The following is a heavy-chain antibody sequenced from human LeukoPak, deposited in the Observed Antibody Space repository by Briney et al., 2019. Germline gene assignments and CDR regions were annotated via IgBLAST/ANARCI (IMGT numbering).Heavy chain of an antibody. V-gene: IGHV3-23*01. J-gene: IGHJ4*02. CDR1: GFTFSSYA. CDR3: AREPRCDSGYAY. CDR2: ISGSGGST. Sequence: GGSLRLSCAASGFTFSSYAMSSVRQAPGKGLEWVSAISGSGGSTYYADSVKGRFTISRDNSKNTLYLRMNSLRAEDTALYYCAREPRCDSGYAYWGQGTLVTVSS. D-gene: IGHD4-17*01.